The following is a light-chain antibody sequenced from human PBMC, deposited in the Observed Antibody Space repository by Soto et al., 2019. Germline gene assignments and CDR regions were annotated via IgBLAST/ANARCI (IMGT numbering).Light chain of an antibody. CDR2: EVN. V-gene: IGLV2-14*01. CDR1: SSDVGGYTY. J-gene: IGLJ1*01. Sequence: QSVLTQPASVSGSARQSITISCTGASSDVGGYTYVSWYQQHPGKAPKLMIYEVNNRPSGVSNRFSGSKSGNTASLTISGLQAEDEADYYCSSYTSSSTLYVFGPGTKVTVL. CDR3: SSYTSSSTLYV.